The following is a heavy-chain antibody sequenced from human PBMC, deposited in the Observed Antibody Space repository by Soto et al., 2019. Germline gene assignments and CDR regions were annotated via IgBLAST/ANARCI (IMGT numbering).Heavy chain of an antibody. CDR1: GGSISSGGYS. J-gene: IGHJ4*02. V-gene: IGHV4-30-2*01. CDR3: ARVEDSSGYYYYFDY. Sequence: TLSLTCAVSGGSISSGGYSWSWIRQPPGKVLEWIGYIYHSGSTYYNPSLKSRVTISVDRSKNQFSLKLSSVTAADTAVYYCARVEDSSGYYYYFDYWGQGTLVTVSS. CDR2: IYHSGST. D-gene: IGHD3-22*01.